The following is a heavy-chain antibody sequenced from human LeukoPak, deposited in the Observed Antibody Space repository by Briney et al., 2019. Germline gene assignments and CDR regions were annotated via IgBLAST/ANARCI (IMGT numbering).Heavy chain of an antibody. CDR2: IYYSGST. V-gene: IGHV4-59*08. Sequence: PSETLSLTCTVSGGSISGYHWSWIRQPPGKGLEWIGYIYYSGSTKYNPSLKSRVTISVDTSKNQFSLRLSSVTAADTAVYYCARGGDSGYDYLDYWGQGTLVTVSS. D-gene: IGHD5-12*01. J-gene: IGHJ4*02. CDR3: ARGGDSGYDYLDY. CDR1: GGSISGYH.